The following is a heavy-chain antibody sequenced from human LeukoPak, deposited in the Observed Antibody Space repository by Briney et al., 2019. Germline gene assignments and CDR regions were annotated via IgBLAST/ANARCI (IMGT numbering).Heavy chain of an antibody. CDR1: GFSFSSYE. D-gene: IGHD2-15*01. J-gene: IGHJ4*02. CDR3: ASKGGFDD. CDR2: ISSSGSAI. Sequence: PGGSLRLSCAASGFSFSSYEMNWVRQAPGKGLERVSYISSSGSAIFYADSVKGRFTISRDNAKNSLFLQMNSLRAEDTAFYYCASKGGFDDWGQGTLVTISS. V-gene: IGHV3-48*03.